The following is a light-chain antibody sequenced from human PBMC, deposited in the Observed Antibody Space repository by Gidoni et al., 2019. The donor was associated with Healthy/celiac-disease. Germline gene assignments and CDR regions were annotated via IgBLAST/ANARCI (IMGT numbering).Light chain of an antibody. CDR2: EVS. V-gene: IGLV2-14*01. J-gene: IGLJ2*01. CDR1: SSDVGGYNY. CDR3: SSYTSSSSVV. Sequence: HPASVSGSPGQSITISCTGTSSDVGGYNYVSWYQQHPGEAPKLMIYEVSTRPSGFSNRFSGSKSGNTASLTISGLQAEDDADYYCSSYTSSSSVVFGGGTKLTVL.